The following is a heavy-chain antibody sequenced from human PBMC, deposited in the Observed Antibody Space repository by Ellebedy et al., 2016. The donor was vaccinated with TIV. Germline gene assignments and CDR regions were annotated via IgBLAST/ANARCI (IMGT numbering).Heavy chain of an antibody. Sequence: SVKVSXXASGGTFSSYAISWVRQAPGQGLEWMGGIIPIFGTANYAQKFQGRVTITADESTSTAYMELSSLRSEDTAVYYCASHEGKVVPAHFDYWGQGTLVTVSS. CDR2: IIPIFGTA. J-gene: IGHJ4*02. CDR3: ASHEGKVVPAHFDY. D-gene: IGHD2-2*01. CDR1: GGTFSSYA. V-gene: IGHV1-69*13.